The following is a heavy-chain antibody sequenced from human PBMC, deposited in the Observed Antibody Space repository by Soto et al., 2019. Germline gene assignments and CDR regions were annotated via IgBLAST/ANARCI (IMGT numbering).Heavy chain of an antibody. CDR2: IIPIFGTA. D-gene: IGHD3-16*01. Sequence: GXSVKVCCTCSGDTFSSYAIGWVRQAPGQGLEWMGGIIPIFGTANYAQKFQVRVTITADESTSTAYMELSRLRSEDTAVYYCARYPVLGGGFDYWGQGTLVTVSS. J-gene: IGHJ4*02. CDR1: GDTFSSYA. CDR3: ARYPVLGGGFDY. V-gene: IGHV1-69*13.